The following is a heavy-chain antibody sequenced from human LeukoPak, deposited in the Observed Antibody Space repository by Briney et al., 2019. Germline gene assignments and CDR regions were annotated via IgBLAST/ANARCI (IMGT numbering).Heavy chain of an antibody. V-gene: IGHV3-30*03. J-gene: IGHJ4*02. CDR1: GFTFSSYG. CDR3: ASTRYYYDSSGPQLRDY. CDR2: ISYDGSNK. D-gene: IGHD3-22*01. Sequence: GRSLRLSCAASGFTFSSYGMHWVRQAPGKGLEWVAVISYDGSNKYYADSVKGRFTISRDNSKNTLYLQMNSLRAEDTAVYYCASTRYYYDSSGPQLRDYWGQGTLVTVSS.